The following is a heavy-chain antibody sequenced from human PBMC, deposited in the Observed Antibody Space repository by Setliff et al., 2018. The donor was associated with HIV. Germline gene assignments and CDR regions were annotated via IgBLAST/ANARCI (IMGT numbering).Heavy chain of an antibody. D-gene: IGHD2-8*01. V-gene: IGHV4-59*01. Sequence: SETLSLTCSVSGGSISSYYWSWIRQPPGKGLEWIGYIFYTGRTDYNPSLKGRVTISVDTSKNQFSLRLTSVTAADTAVYYCARELLGSNGVFDHWGQGTLVTVSS. J-gene: IGHJ4*02. CDR2: IFYTGRT. CDR1: GGSISSYY. CDR3: ARELLGSNGVFDH.